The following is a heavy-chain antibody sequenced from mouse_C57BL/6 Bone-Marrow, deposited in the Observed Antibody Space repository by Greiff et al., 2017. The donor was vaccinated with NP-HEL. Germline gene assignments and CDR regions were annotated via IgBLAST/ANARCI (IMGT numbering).Heavy chain of an antibody. J-gene: IGHJ4*01. CDR3: ALYYDYLYYYAMDY. D-gene: IGHD2-4*01. V-gene: IGHV1-82*01. CDR1: GYAFSSSW. CDR2: IYPGDGDT. Sequence: QVQLQQSGPELVKPGASVKISCKASGYAFSSSWMNWVKQRPGKGLEWIGRIYPGDGDTKYNGKFKGKATLTADKSSSTAYMQLSSLTSEDSAVYFCALYYDYLYYYAMDYWGQGTSVTVSS.